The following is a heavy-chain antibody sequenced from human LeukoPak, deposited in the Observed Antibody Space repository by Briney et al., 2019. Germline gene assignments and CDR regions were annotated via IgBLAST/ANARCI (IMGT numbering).Heavy chain of an antibody. CDR2: VSSSGNT. D-gene: IGHD2-21*01. CDR1: GFTFSGYG. Sequence: GGSLRFSCAASGFTFSGYGMNWVRQAPGKGLEWVSAVSSSGNTYYADSVKGRFTISRDNSKSTLYLQMNSLRAEDTAVYYCARDSYSANDYWGQGTLVTVSS. V-gene: IGHV3-23*01. CDR3: ARDSYSANDY. J-gene: IGHJ4*02.